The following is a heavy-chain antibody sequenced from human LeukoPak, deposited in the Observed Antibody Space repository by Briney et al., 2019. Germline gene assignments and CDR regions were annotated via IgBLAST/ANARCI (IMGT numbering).Heavy chain of an antibody. V-gene: IGHV1-2*02. Sequence: ASVKVSCKASGYTFTVYYMHWVRQAPGQGLEWMGWINPNSGGTNYAQKFQGRVTMTRDTSISTAYMELSRLRSDDTAVYYCARGAAVAGPFDYWGQGTLVTVSS. D-gene: IGHD6-19*01. CDR3: ARGAAVAGPFDY. J-gene: IGHJ4*02. CDR2: INPNSGGT. CDR1: GYTFTVYY.